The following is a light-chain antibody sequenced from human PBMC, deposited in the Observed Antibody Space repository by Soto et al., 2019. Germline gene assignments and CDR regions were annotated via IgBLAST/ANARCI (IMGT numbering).Light chain of an antibody. J-gene: IGKJ1*01. CDR3: QQFNNWPPWT. CDR2: GAS. CDR1: QSVSRN. Sequence: DIVMTQSPATLSVSPGERAPLSCRSRQSVSRNLAWYQQKPGQAPRLLIYGASTRATGIPVRFSGSWSGTEFTLTISSLQSEDVAVYYCQQFNNWPPWTFGQGTKVEIK. V-gene: IGKV3-15*01.